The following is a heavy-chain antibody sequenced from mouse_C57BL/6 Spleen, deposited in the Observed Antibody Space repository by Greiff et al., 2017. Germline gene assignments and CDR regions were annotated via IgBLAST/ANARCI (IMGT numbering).Heavy chain of an antibody. V-gene: IGHV14-2*01. CDR2: IDPEDGET. D-gene: IGHD2-2*01. CDR3: ARSTMVTTRYFDY. CDR1: GFNIKDYY. Sequence: EVQRVESGAELVKPGASVKLSCTASGFNIKDYYMHWVKQRTEQGLEWIGRIDPEDGETKYAPKFQGKATITADPSSNTAYLQLSSLTSEDTAVYYCARSTMVTTRYFDYWGQGTTLTVSS. J-gene: IGHJ2*01.